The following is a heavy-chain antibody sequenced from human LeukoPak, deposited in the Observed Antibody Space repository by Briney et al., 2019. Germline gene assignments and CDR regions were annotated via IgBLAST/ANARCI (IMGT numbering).Heavy chain of an antibody. D-gene: IGHD4-17*01. J-gene: IGHJ4*02. V-gene: IGHV4-31*03. CDR2: VYYGGST. CDR3: ARSTVTTSIS. CDR1: GGSISSGGYY. Sequence: PSETLSLTCTVSGGSISSGGYYWSWIRQHPGKGLEWIGYVYYGGSTYYNPSLKSRVTISVDTSKNQFSLKLSSVTAADTAVYYCARSTVTTSISWGQGTLVTVSS.